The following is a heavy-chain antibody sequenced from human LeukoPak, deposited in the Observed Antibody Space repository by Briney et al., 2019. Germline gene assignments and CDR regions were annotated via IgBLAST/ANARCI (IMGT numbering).Heavy chain of an antibody. V-gene: IGHV3-74*01. D-gene: IGHD4-23*01. CDR1: GFTFSSYW. CDR3: ARGRGNVYNWFDP. J-gene: IGHJ5*02. Sequence: GGSLRLSCAASGFTFSSYWMHWVRQAPGKGLVWVSRINSDGSSTSYADSVKGRFTISRDNAKNTLYLQMNSLRAEDTAVYYCARGRGNVYNWFDPWGQGTQVTVSS. CDR2: INSDGSST.